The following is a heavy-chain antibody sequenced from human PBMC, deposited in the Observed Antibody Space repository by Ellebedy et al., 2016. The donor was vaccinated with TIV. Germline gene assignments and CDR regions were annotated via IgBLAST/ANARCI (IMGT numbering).Heavy chain of an antibody. CDR3: ARAPHDYSKGGFDY. CDR1: GFTFSDYY. J-gene: IGHJ4*02. CDR2: ISSRSSYT. V-gene: IGHV3-11*05. Sequence: GESLKISCAASGFTFSDYYMSWIRQAPGKGLEWVSYISSRSSYTNYADSVKGRFTISRDNAKNSLYLQMNSLRAEDTAVYYCARAPHDYSKGGFDYWGQGTLVTVSS. D-gene: IGHD4-11*01.